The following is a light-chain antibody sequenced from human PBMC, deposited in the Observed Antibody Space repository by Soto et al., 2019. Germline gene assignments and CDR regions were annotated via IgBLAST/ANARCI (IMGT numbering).Light chain of an antibody. CDR1: QGISNY. V-gene: IGKV1D-12*01. J-gene: IGKJ4*01. CDR2: GVS. Sequence: DIQMTQSPTSVSASVGDRVTITCRASQGISNYLAWYQQKPGTAPNLLIFGVSHLQTGVPSRFSGSGSGTVFTLTISNLQPEDFATYYCQQANSFPFTFGGGTTVEIK. CDR3: QQANSFPFT.